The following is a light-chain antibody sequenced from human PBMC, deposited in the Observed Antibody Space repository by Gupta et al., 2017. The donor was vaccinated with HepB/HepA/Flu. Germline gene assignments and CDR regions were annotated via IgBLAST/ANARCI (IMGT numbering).Light chain of an antibody. V-gene: IGLV2-14*01. CDR1: SSDVGGYNY. CDR2: DVS. J-gene: IGLJ2*01. Sequence: QSALTQPASVSVSPGQSITISCTGTSSDVGGYNYVSWYQQHPGKAPKLMIYDVSNRPSGVSNRFSGSKSGNTASLTISGLQAEDEADYYCSSYTSSSTTLVVFGGGTKLTVL. CDR3: SSYTSSSTTLVV.